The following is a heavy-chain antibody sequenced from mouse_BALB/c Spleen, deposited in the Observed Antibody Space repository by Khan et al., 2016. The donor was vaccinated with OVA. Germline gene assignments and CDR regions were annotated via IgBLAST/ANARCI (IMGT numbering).Heavy chain of an antibody. V-gene: IGHV5-6*01. Sequence: DVHLVESGGDLVKPGGSLKLSCAASGFTFSTYGMSWVRQTPDKRLEWVAALSGGGSYTYYPDSVKGRFIISRDNAKNTLYLQMSSLKSEDTAMYYCTRLAYYYNSEGFAYWGQGTLVTVSA. CDR2: LSGGGSYT. D-gene: IGHD1-1*01. J-gene: IGHJ3*01. CDR1: GFTFSTYG. CDR3: TRLAYYYNSEGFAY.